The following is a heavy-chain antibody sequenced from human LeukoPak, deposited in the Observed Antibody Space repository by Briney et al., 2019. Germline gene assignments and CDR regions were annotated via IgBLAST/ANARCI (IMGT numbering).Heavy chain of an antibody. Sequence: GGSLRLSCAASGFTFSSHGMHWVRQAPGKGLEWVAFIRYDGSNKYYADSVKGRFTISRDNSKNTLYLQMNSLRAEDTAVYYCAKDRAYYDILTGGLDYWGQGTLVTVSS. D-gene: IGHD3-9*01. V-gene: IGHV3-30*02. CDR3: AKDRAYYDILTGGLDY. J-gene: IGHJ4*02. CDR2: IRYDGSNK. CDR1: GFTFSSHG.